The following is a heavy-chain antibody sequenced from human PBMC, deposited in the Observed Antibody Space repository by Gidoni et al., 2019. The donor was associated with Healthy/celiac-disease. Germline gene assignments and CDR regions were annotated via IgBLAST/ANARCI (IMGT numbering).Heavy chain of an antibody. D-gene: IGHD1-26*01. V-gene: IGHV3-21*01. J-gene: IGHJ4*02. Sequence: EVQLLESGGGLVTPGGSLRLPCPASGFTFSSYSMNWVRQAPGKGLEWVSSISRSSSYIYYADSVKGRFTIARDNAKNSLYLQMNSRRAEERAVYYCARDFSTGEGGDYWGQGTLVTVSS. CDR1: GFTFSSYS. CDR3: ARDFSTGEGGDY. CDR2: ISRSSSYI.